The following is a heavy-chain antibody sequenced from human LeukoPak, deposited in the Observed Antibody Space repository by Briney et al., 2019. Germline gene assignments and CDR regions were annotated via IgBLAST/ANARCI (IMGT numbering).Heavy chain of an antibody. J-gene: IGHJ4*02. CDR2: IYTSGST. CDR1: DGSISSYY. CDR3: ARLGFCSGGRCLNDY. Sequence: SETLSLTCTVSDGSISSYYWSWIRQPAEKGLEWIGRIYTSGSTNYNPSLRSRVTILVDTSKNQFSLELTSVTAADTAVYYCARLGFCSGGRCLNDYWGQGTLVTVSS. D-gene: IGHD2-15*01. V-gene: IGHV4-4*07.